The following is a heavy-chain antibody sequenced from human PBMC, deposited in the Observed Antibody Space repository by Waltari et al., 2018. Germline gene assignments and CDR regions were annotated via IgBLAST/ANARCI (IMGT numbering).Heavy chain of an antibody. D-gene: IGHD2-2*01. J-gene: IGHJ4*02. CDR1: GGTFGRFA. CDR3: ATDTSPPY. V-gene: IGHV1-69*01. Sequence: QVQLVQSGAEVKKPGSSVKVSCKASGGTFGRFAISWVRPAAGEGLEWMGGIIPKIRSSNCAPKFQGRVTITAVDSTRIAYMEVGCLSFEDTAVYFCATDTSPPYWGQGTLVIVSS. CDR2: IIPKIRSS.